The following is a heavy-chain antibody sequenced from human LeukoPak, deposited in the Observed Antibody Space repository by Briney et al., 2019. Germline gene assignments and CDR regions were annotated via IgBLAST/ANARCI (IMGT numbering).Heavy chain of an antibody. CDR1: GFTFSISW. J-gene: IGHJ4*02. CDR3: ATDVGAD. Sequence: GGSLRLSCAASGFTFSISWMICLRETPGKGMEWVANIKEDGSEKYYVDSVKGRFTISRDNAKNSLYLQMNSLRAEDTALYYCATDVGADWGQGTLVTVSS. CDR2: IKEDGSEK. V-gene: IGHV3-7*01.